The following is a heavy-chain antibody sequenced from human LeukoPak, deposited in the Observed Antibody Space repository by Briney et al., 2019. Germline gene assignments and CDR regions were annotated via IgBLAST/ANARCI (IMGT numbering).Heavy chain of an antibody. CDR3: AKDNLRSGTSWGAFYI. D-gene: IGHD1-26*01. CDR1: GFTFDDYA. V-gene: IGHV3-9*03. Sequence: PGGSLRLSCAASGFTFDDYAMHWVRQAPGKGLEWVSGISWNSGSIGYADSVKGRFTISRDNAKSSHYLQMNNLRANDLALYYCAKDNLRSGTSWGAFYIWGQGTMVTVSS. J-gene: IGHJ3*02. CDR2: ISWNSGSI.